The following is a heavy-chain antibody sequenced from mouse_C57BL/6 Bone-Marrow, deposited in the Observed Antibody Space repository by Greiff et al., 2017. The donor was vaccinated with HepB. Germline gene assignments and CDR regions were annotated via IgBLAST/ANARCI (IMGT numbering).Heavy chain of an antibody. CDR3: AAHYYGSSYGFAY. V-gene: IGHV2-2*01. CDR2: IWSGGST. D-gene: IGHD1-1*01. CDR1: GFSLTSYG. Sequence: QVQLKESGPGLVQPSQRLSITCTVSGFSLTSYGVHWVRQSPGKGLEWLGVIWSGGSTDYNAAFISRLSISKDNSKSQVFFKMNSLQADDTAIYYCAAHYYGSSYGFAYWGQGTLVTVSA. J-gene: IGHJ3*01.